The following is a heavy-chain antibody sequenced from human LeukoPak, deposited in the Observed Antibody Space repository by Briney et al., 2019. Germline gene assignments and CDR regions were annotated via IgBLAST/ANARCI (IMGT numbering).Heavy chain of an antibody. CDR2: INSDGSST. CDR3: APTYSSSSEFDY. CDR1: GFTFSSYW. V-gene: IGHV3-74*01. D-gene: IGHD6-6*01. Sequence: GGSLRLSCAAPGFTFSSYWMHWVRQAPGKGLVWVSRINSDGSSTSYADSVKGRFTISRDNAKNTLYLQMNSLRAEDTAVYYCAPTYSSSSEFDYWGQGTLVTVSS. J-gene: IGHJ4*02.